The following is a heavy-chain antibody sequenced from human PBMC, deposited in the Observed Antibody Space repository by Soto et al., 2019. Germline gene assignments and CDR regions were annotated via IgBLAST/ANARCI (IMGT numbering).Heavy chain of an antibody. CDR1: GFTFNNYN. CDR2: ISYDGSNK. CDR3: ARDTSDILGVDY. V-gene: IGHV3-30*03. Sequence: QVYLVESGGGVVQPGRSLRLSCAASGFTFNNYNMHWVRQAPGKGLEWVARISYDGSNKNYPDSVKGRFIISRDNSENTLYLQMNSLRLEDTAVYYCARDTSDILGVDYWGQGSLVTVSS. D-gene: IGHD3-9*01. J-gene: IGHJ4*02.